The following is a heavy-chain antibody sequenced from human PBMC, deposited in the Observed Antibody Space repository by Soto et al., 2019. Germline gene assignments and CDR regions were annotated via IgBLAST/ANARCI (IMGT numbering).Heavy chain of an antibody. CDR1: GGSISGYY. D-gene: IGHD1-7*01. J-gene: IGHJ6*02. Sequence: SETLSLTCTVSGGSISGYYWSWIRQSPGKGLEWIGYIYYSGTTTSNPSLNSRVSISVDTSKRHFSLKLRSVTAADTAMYYCARGLGNYADYYYSHDLDVWGQGTTVTVSS. V-gene: IGHV4-59*01. CDR2: IYYSGTT. CDR3: ARGLGNYADYYYSHDLDV.